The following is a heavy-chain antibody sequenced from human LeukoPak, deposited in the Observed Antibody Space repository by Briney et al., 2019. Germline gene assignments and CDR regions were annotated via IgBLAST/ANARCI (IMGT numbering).Heavy chain of an antibody. CDR1: GFTFSSYA. J-gene: IGHJ4*02. V-gene: IGHV3-23*01. Sequence: QTGGSLRLPCAASGFTFSSYAMNWVRQAPGKGLEWVSGISASGGSTYYADSVKGRFTISRDNSKNTLYLQMNSLRAEDTAVYYCAKTYDYVWGSYRKYYFDYWGQGTLVTVSS. CDR2: ISASGGST. CDR3: AKTYDYVWGSYRKYYFDY. D-gene: IGHD3-16*02.